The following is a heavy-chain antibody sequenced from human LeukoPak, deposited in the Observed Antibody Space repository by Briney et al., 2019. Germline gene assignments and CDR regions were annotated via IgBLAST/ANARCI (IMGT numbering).Heavy chain of an antibody. V-gene: IGHV3-23*01. CDR2: ISGSGDST. CDR1: GFTLSSYT. D-gene: IGHD5-18*01. Sequence: PGGSLRLSCAASGFTLSSYTMSWVRQAPGKGLQWVSSISGSGDSTYYADSVKGRFSISRDNYKNTLYLQMNSLRAEDTAVYYCAKGPYRYSYGYGVLDYWGQGTLVTVSS. CDR3: AKGPYRYSYGYGVLDY. J-gene: IGHJ4*02.